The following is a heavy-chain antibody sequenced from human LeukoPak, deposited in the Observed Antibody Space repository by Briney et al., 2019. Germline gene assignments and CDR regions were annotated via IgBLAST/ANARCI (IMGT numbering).Heavy chain of an antibody. CDR2: IYYSGST. CDR1: GGSISSSRYY. V-gene: IGHV4-39*01. D-gene: IGHD2-2*01. J-gene: IGHJ4*02. Sequence: PSETLSLTCTVSGGSISSSRYYWGWIRQPPGKGLEWIGSIYYSGSTYYNPSLKSRVTISVDTSKNQFSLKLSSVTAADTAVYYCALLGYCSSTSCFRPPFYFDYWGQGTLVTVSS. CDR3: ALLGYCSSTSCFRPPFYFDY.